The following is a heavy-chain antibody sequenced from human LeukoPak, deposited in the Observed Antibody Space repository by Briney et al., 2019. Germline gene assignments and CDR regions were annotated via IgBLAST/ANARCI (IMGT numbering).Heavy chain of an antibody. J-gene: IGHJ3*02. Sequence: GASVKVSCKASGGTFSSYAISWVRQAPGQGLEWMGGIIPIFGTANYAQKFQGRVTITTDESTSTAYMELSSLRSEDTAVYYCARDARDPRLYYYDSSGSISLGGSPFDIWGQGTMVTVSS. D-gene: IGHD3-22*01. CDR1: GGTFSSYA. CDR2: IIPIFGTA. CDR3: ARDARDPRLYYYDSSGSISLGGSPFDI. V-gene: IGHV1-69*05.